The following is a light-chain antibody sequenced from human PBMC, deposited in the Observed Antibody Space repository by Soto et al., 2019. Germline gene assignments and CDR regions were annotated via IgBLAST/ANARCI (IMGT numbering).Light chain of an antibody. CDR2: DAS. Sequence: DIQMTQSPSPLSASIGDRVTITCRASQSISRWVAWYQQKPGEAPKVLIWDASSLQRGVPSRFSGSGSGTEFTLTISSLQPDDVATYYCQQSYSTSWTLGQGTKVDIK. J-gene: IGKJ1*01. CDR1: QSISRW. CDR3: QQSYSTSWT. V-gene: IGKV1-5*01.